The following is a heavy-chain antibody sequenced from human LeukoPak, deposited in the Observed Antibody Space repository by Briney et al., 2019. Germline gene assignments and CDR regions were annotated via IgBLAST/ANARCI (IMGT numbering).Heavy chain of an antibody. CDR1: GGTLISYA. D-gene: IGHD2-21*01. J-gene: IGHJ6*04. V-gene: IGHV1-69*06. Sequence: GASVTVSCKATGGTLISYAISWVRQAPGQGLGWMRGSIPFFGTANYAQKFQGRVTITADKSTSTAYMELSSLRSEDTAVYYCARAGGLQGGYYYYYGMDVWGKGTMVTVSS. CDR3: ARAGGLQGGYYYYYGMDV. CDR2: SIPFFGTA.